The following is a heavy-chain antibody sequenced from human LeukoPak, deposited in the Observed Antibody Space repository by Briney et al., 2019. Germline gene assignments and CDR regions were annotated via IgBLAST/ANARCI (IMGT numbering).Heavy chain of an antibody. D-gene: IGHD3-10*01. CDR2: IKQDGSEK. CDR1: GFTFSSYW. CDR3: ARDEGDRITMVRGNYHYYMDV. V-gene: IGHV3-7*01. J-gene: IGHJ6*03. Sequence: GGSLRLSCAASGFTFSSYWMSWVRQPPGKGLEWVANIKQDGSEKYYVDSVKGRFTTSRDNAKNSPSLQMNSLRAEDTAVYYCARDEGDRITMVRGNYHYYMDVWGKGTTVTVSS.